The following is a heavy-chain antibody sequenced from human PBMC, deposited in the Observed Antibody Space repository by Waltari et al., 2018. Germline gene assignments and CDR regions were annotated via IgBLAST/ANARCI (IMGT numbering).Heavy chain of an antibody. D-gene: IGHD5-12*01. V-gene: IGHV3-21*01. Sequence: EVQLVESGGGLVKPGGSLRLSCAASGFTFSSYSMNWVRQAPGKGRGWVSAISSSSSYIYYADSVKGRFTISRDNAKNSLYLQMNSLRAEDTAVYYCARERSGYDSDYWGQGTLVTVSS. J-gene: IGHJ4*02. CDR3: ARERSGYDSDY. CDR2: ISSSSSYI. CDR1: GFTFSSYS.